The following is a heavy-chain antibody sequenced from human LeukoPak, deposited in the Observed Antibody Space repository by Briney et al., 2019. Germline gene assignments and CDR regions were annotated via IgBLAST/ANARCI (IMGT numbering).Heavy chain of an antibody. CDR3: TRDTGTSSPYYFDD. Sequence: PGGSLRLSCTASGFSFSESALSWVRQAPGKGLEWVGFIASKPYGGTTQYAASVKGRFTISRDDSKRIAHLQMNSLKTEDTAFYFCTRDTGTSSPYYFDDWGQGTLVTVSS. CDR2: IASKPYGGTT. D-gene: IGHD2-2*01. V-gene: IGHV3-49*04. CDR1: GFSFSESA. J-gene: IGHJ4*02.